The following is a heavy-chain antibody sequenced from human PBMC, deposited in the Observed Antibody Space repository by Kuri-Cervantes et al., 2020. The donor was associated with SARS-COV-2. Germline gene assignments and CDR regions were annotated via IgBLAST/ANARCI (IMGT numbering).Heavy chain of an antibody. J-gene: IGHJ5*02. D-gene: IGHD3-16*01. V-gene: IGHV1-2*02. CDR1: GYTFTGYY. Sequence: ASVKVSCKASGYTFTGYYMHWVRQAPGQGLEWLGWINPNSGGTNYAQKLQGRVTMTTDTSTSTAYMELRSLRSDDTAVYYCARDLDMITFGGVMAWGQGTLVTVSS. CDR2: INPNSGGT. CDR3: ARDLDMITFGGVMA.